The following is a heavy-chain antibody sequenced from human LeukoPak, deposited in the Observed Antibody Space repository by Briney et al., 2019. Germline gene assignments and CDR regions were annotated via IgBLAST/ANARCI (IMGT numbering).Heavy chain of an antibody. CDR1: GFTFNNYV. V-gene: IGHV3-23*01. Sequence: GRSLRLSCAASGFTFNNYVMSWVRQAPGKGLEWVSSVSGSRSTAYYADSVKGRFTISRDNSKNTLYLQMNTMRAEDTATYYCAKARVITSFDYWGQGTLVTVSS. CDR2: VSGSRSTA. CDR3: AKARVITSFDY. D-gene: IGHD3-22*01. J-gene: IGHJ4*02.